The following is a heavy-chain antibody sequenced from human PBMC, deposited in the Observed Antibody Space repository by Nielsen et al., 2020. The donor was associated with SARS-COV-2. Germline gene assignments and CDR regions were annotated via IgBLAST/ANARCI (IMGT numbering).Heavy chain of an antibody. Sequence: SVKVSCKASGYTFTSYDINWVRQATGQGLEWMGWMNPNSGNTGYAQRFQGRVTMTRNTSISTAYMELSSLRSEDTAVYYCARGIQLWSLFGPEVYFDYWGQGTLVTVSS. V-gene: IGHV1-8*01. J-gene: IGHJ4*02. CDR1: GYTFTSYD. CDR2: MNPNSGNT. CDR3: ARGIQLWSLFGPEVYFDY. D-gene: IGHD5-18*01.